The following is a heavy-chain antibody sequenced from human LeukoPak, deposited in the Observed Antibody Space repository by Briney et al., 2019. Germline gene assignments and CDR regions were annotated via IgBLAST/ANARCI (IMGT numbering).Heavy chain of an antibody. J-gene: IGHJ3*02. D-gene: IGHD2-8*01. CDR3: ARVDPVYDAFDI. CDR2: MNPNSGNT. CDR1: GYTFTSYD. Sequence: GASVKVSCKASGYTFTSYDINWVRQATGQGLEWMGWMNPNSGNTGYAQKFQGRVTMTRNTSISTAYMELSSLRSEDTAVYYCARVDPVYDAFDIWGQGTMVTVSS. V-gene: IGHV1-8*01.